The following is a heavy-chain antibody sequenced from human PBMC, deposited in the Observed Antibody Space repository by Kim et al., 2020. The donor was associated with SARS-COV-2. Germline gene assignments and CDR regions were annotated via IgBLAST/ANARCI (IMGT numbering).Heavy chain of an antibody. Sequence: GGSLRLSCEGSGFDFDTFAITWVRQAPGKGLEWVSRITAHNVVMYYANSVKGRFTASRDNSKAYLHMRGLRGEDTAIYYCAKGLQSHAYWLAMDVWGQGTAVTVSS. J-gene: IGHJ6*02. V-gene: IGHV3-23*01. CDR1: GFDFDTFA. CDR2: ITAHNVVM. CDR3: AKGLQSHAYWLAMDV. D-gene: IGHD3-16*01.